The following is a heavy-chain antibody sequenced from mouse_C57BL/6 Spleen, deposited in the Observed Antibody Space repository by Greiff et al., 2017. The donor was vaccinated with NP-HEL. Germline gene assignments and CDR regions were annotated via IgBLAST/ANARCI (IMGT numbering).Heavy chain of an antibody. CDR1: GYTFTSYW. V-gene: IGHV1-55*01. Sequence: QVQLQQPGAELVKPGASVKMSCKASGYTFTSYWITWVKQRPGQGLEWIGDIYPGSGSTNYNEKFKSKATLTVDTSSSTAYMQLSSLTSEDSAVYYCARIEQLRPWFAYWGQGTLVTVSA. J-gene: IGHJ3*01. D-gene: IGHD3-2*02. CDR3: ARIEQLRPWFAY. CDR2: IYPGSGST.